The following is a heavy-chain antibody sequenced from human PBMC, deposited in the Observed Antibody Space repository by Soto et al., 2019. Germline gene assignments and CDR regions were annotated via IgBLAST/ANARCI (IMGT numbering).Heavy chain of an antibody. V-gene: IGHV3-23*01. J-gene: IGHJ4*02. CDR1: GFTFRDYA. CDR2: ITDSGGDA. D-gene: IGHD3-10*01. CDR3: ARGSTDSYPGSRIFDF. Sequence: GGSLRLSCAASGFTFRDYAMSWVRQAPGKGLEWVSTITDSGGDAKYADSVRGRFAISRDNSKKTLYLQMRSLTAEDSAIYYCARGSTDSYPGSRIFDFWGRGTLVTVSS.